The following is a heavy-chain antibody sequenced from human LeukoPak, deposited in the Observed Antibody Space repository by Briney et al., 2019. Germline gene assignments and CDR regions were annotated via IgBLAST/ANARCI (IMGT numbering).Heavy chain of an antibody. Sequence: SETLSLTCAVYGGSFSGDFWSWIRQSPGKGLEWIGEINHGGSTTYNPSLQSRVTMSVDTSTNQISLKMTSVTAADTAVYYCARLVVSSWYHEVLLGRDYWGQGTLVTVSS. CDR1: GGSFSGDF. J-gene: IGHJ4*02. CDR2: INHGGST. V-gene: IGHV4-34*01. CDR3: ARLVVSSWYHEVLLGRDY. D-gene: IGHD6-13*01.